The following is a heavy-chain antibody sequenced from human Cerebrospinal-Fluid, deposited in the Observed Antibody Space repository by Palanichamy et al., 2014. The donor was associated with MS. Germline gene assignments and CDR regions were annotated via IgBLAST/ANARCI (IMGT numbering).Heavy chain of an antibody. CDR3: AKDAGSSTWYGDGMDV. D-gene: IGHD6-13*01. CDR2: ISGSGGDT. J-gene: IGHJ6*02. Sequence: EVQLLESGGGLVRPGGSLRLACAVSGVTFNRFAMTWVRQAPGKGLEWVSSISGSGGDTYYADSVKGRFTIPRDNSKNTLYLQMNSLRADDTAIYYCAKDAGSSTWYGDGMDVWGQGTTVTVSS. CDR1: GVTFNRFA. V-gene: IGHV3-23*01.